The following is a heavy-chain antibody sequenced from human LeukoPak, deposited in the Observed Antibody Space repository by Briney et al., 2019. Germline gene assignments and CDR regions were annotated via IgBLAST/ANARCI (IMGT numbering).Heavy chain of an antibody. D-gene: IGHD2-2*01. V-gene: IGHV1-2*02. CDR1: GYTFTGYL. J-gene: IGHJ4*02. Sequence: ASVKVSCKTSGYTFTGYLMHWVRQAPGQGLEWMGWINPNSGGANYAQKFQGRFTMTRDTSISTAYMELSRLRSDDTAVYYCAPTSVSYFDYWGQGTLVTVSS. CDR2: INPNSGGA. CDR3: APTSVSYFDY.